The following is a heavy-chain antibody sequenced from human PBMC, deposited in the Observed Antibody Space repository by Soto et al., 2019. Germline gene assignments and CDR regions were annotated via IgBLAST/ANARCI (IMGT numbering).Heavy chain of an antibody. CDR1: GGSISSYY. Sequence: SETLSLTCTVSGGSISSYYWSWIRQPPGKGLEWIGYIYYSGSTNYNPSLKSRVTISVDTSKNQFSLKLSSVTAADTAVYYCAKRIAVAGTFALDIWGQGTMVTVSS. V-gene: IGHV4-59*08. D-gene: IGHD6-19*01. CDR2: IYYSGST. CDR3: AKRIAVAGTFALDI. J-gene: IGHJ3*02.